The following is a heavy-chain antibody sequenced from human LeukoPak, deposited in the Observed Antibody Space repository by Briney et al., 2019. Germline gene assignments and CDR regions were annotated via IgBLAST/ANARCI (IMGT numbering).Heavy chain of an antibody. CDR2: IIPIFGTA. D-gene: IGHD1-7*01. CDR3: ARGTDNWNYVRWFDP. J-gene: IGHJ5*02. V-gene: IGHV1-69*13. CDR1: GGTFCSYA. Sequence: ASVKVSCKASGGTFCSYAIGWVRQAPGQGLEWMGGIIPIFGTANYAQKFQGRVTITADESTSTAYMELSSLRSEDTAVYYCARGTDNWNYVRWFDPWGQGTLVTVSS.